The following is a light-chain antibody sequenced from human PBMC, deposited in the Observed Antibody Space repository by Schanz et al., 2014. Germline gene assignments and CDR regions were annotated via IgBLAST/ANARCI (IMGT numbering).Light chain of an antibody. CDR2: EVS. Sequence: QSALTQPASVSGSPGQSITISCTGTSSDIGTYNFVSWYQHHPGKAPKLMIYEVSNRPSGVSNRFSGSKSGNTASLTISGLQAEDEADYYCSSYGGSNFVVFGGGTKLTVL. J-gene: IGLJ2*01. CDR3: SSYGGSNFVV. V-gene: IGLV2-14*01. CDR1: SSDIGTYNF.